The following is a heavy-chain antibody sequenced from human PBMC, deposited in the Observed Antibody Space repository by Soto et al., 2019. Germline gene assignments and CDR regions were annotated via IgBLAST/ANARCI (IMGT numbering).Heavy chain of an antibody. V-gene: IGHV4-31*03. J-gene: IGHJ6*02. CDR2: IYDNGIT. CDR1: GGSISGGRYY. Sequence: QVPLQEPGPGLVKPSQTLSLTCNVSGGSISGGRYYWNWIRQHPGKGLEWIGNIYDNGITYYNPSLKSRVIISEDTSKNQFSLRLSSVTAADTAVYYCTRDRGFGMDVWGQGTTVTVSS. CDR3: TRDRGFGMDV.